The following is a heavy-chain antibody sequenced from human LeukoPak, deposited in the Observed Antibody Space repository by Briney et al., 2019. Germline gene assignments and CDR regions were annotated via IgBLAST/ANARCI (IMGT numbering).Heavy chain of an antibody. Sequence: GGSLRLSCAASGFTFSSYDRHWVRQAPGKGLEWVVIISYDGSIKYFADSVKGRFTISRDNSKSTLYLQMNSLRAEDTAVYYCAKDLNVWGNYRPTFDYWGQGTLVTVSS. CDR2: ISYDGSIK. D-gene: IGHD3-16*02. V-gene: IGHV3-30*18. CDR3: AKDLNVWGNYRPTFDY. J-gene: IGHJ4*02. CDR1: GFTFSSYD.